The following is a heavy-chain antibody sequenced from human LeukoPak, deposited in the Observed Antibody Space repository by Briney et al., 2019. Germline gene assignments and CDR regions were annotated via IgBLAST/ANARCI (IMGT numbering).Heavy chain of an antibody. D-gene: IGHD3-22*01. Sequence: ASVKVSCKASGYTFTSYGISWVRQAPGQGFEWMGWISAYNGNTNYAQKLQGRVTMTTDTSTSTAYMELRSLRSDDTAVYYCARDGHYYDSSGPEFDYWGQGTLVTVSS. V-gene: IGHV1-18*01. CDR2: ISAYNGNT. J-gene: IGHJ4*02. CDR3: ARDGHYYDSSGPEFDY. CDR1: GYTFTSYG.